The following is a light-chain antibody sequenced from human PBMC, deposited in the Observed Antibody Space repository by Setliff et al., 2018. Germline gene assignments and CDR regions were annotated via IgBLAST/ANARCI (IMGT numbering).Light chain of an antibody. CDR1: TSDIGAYNY. CDR3: SSYSSRTTLDV. V-gene: IGLV2-14*03. CDR2: DVS. Sequence: QSGLTQPASVSGSPGQSITISCTGSTSDIGAYNYVAWYQQHPGKAPKLMIYDVSVRPSGVSSRFSGSKSGNTASLTISGLQAEDEADYYCSSYSSRTTLDVFGTGTKGTVL. J-gene: IGLJ1*01.